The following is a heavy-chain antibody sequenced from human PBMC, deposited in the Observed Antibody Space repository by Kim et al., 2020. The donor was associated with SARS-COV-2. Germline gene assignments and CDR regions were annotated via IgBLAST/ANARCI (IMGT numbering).Heavy chain of an antibody. CDR3: ARDLRDLGSGIDY. CDR2: IYIGGST. CDR1: GFTVSSNY. Sequence: GGSLRLSCAASGFTVSSNYMSWVRQAPGKGLEWVSVIYIGGSTYYADSVKGRFTISRDNSKNTLYLQMNSLRAEDTAVYYCARDLRDLGSGIDYWGQGTLVTVSS. J-gene: IGHJ4*02. D-gene: IGHD3-10*01. V-gene: IGHV3-66*02.